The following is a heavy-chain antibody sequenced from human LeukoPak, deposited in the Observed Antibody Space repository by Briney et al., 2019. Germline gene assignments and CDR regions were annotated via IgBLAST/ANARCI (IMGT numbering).Heavy chain of an antibody. CDR2: IKQDGGEK. J-gene: IGHJ4*02. V-gene: IGHV3-7*01. Sequence: GGSLRLSCAASGFIFSNYWMTWVRHAPGKGLEWVATIKQDGGEKYYVDSVKGRFTISRDNAKNSLSLQMSSLRAEDTAVYYCARDRNTDFWSGYYTNYFDYWGQGTLVTVSS. CDR3: ARDRNTDFWSGYYTNYFDY. CDR1: GFIFSNYW. D-gene: IGHD3-3*01.